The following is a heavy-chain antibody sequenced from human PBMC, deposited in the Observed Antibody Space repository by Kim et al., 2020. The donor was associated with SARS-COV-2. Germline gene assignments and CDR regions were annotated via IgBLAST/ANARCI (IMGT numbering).Heavy chain of an antibody. Sequence: ASVKVSCKASGYTFTSYGISWVRQAPGQGLEWMGWISAYNGNTNYAQKLQGRVTMTTDTSTSTAYMELRSLRSDDTAVYYCARRYYGDYKTDAFDIWGQGTMVTVSS. CDR1: GYTFTSYG. V-gene: IGHV1-18*04. D-gene: IGHD4-17*01. J-gene: IGHJ3*02. CDR2: ISAYNGNT. CDR3: ARRYYGDYKTDAFDI.